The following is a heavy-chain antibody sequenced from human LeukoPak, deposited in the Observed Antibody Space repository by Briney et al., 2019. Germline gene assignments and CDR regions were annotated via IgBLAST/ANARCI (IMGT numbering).Heavy chain of an antibody. D-gene: IGHD6-13*01. V-gene: IGHV4-39*01. CDR1: GGSISSSSYY. J-gene: IGHJ5*02. CDR3: ARHRAAVHNWFDP. Sequence: PSETLSLTCTVSGGSISSSSYYWGWIRQPPGKGLEWIGSIYYSGSTYYNPSLKSRVTISVDTSKNQFSLKLSSVTAADTAVYYCARHRAAVHNWFDPWGQGTLVTVSS. CDR2: IYYSGST.